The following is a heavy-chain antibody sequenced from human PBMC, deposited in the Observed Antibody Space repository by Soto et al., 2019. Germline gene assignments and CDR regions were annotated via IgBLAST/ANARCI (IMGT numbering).Heavy chain of an antibody. D-gene: IGHD2-2*01. J-gene: IGHJ6*02. CDR1: GFTFSDYG. CDR2: ISGDNINS. CDR3: GREGKQMAQEKYYQFKGMDV. Sequence: GASVKVSCKSSGFTFSDYGLSWVRQAPGQPLEWMGWISGDNINSKYSQKFQGRLTMTTDTSTATASMELRSLTSDDTAVYYCGREGKQMAQEKYYQFKGMDVWGQGTTVTV. V-gene: IGHV1-18*01.